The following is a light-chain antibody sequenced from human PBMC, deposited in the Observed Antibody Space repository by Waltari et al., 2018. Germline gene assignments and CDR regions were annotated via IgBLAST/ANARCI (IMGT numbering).Light chain of an antibody. CDR2: WAS. J-gene: IGKJ2*01. CDR1: QSLFSSANNKNF. CDR3: HQYFSSPFT. V-gene: IGKV4-1*01. Sequence: DIVMTQSPASLAVSLGERATIKCKSSQSLFSSANNKNFLAWYQQRAGQPPKLLLYWASTRASGVPDRFSATVSGTDFSLTINNLQAEDVAVYFCHQYFSSPFTFGQGTKLEIK.